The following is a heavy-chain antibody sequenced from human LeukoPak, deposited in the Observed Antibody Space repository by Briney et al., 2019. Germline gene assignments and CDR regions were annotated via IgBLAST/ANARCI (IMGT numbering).Heavy chain of an antibody. CDR3: AHRLIGYNTNRYHGHFDY. CDR1: GFSLGTSGVG. D-gene: IGHD1-14*01. J-gene: IGHJ4*02. CDR2: IDSDDDN. Sequence: ESGPTLVKPTQTLTLTCSFSGFSLGTSGVGVGWIRQPPGKAPEWLTLIDSDDDNRYNPSLRRRLTVTKDVSKKQVVLTLSSVDSEYTATYFCAHRLIGYNTNRYHGHFDYWGQGTLVTVSS. V-gene: IGHV2-5*02.